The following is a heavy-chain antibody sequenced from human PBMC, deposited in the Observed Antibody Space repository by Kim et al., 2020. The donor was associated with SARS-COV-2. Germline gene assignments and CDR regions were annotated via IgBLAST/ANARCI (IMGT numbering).Heavy chain of an antibody. CDR2: ISSSSSYI. D-gene: IGHD1-26*01. CDR1: GFTFSSYS. CDR3: ARHYSGRNAFDI. J-gene: IGHJ3*02. Sequence: GGSLRLSCAASGFTFSSYSMNWVRQAPVKGLEWVSSISSSSSYIYYADSVKGRFTISRDNAKNSLYLQMNSLRAEDTAVYYCARHYSGRNAFDIWGQGTMVTVSS. V-gene: IGHV3-21*01.